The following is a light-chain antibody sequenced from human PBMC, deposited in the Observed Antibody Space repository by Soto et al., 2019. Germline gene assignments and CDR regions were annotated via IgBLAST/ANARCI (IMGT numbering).Light chain of an antibody. CDR3: QHRSEWPVT. J-gene: IGKJ5*01. Sequence: ENFFTQSPDSLSLSPVEXSXLSXWASQSVSSNYLAWFQQKPGQAPRLLIYDASSRASGIPVRFSGSGSGTGFSLTISSLEPEDFAVYYRQHRSEWPVTFGQGTRLEI. CDR1: QSVSSNY. V-gene: IGKV3D-20*02. CDR2: DAS.